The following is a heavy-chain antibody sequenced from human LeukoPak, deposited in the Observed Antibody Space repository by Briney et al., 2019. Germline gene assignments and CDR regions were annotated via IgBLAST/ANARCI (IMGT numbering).Heavy chain of an antibody. J-gene: IGHJ4*02. V-gene: IGHV3-7*01. D-gene: IGHD2-2*01. CDR1: GFTFNNFG. Sequence: GGSLRLSCAASGFTFNNFGMHWVRQAPGKGLEWVANIKQDGSEKYYVNSVRGRFSISRDNAKNSLYLQMNSLRAEDTAVYYCAREHCSSSSCHLDYWGQGTLVTVSS. CDR2: IKQDGSEK. CDR3: AREHCSSSSCHLDY.